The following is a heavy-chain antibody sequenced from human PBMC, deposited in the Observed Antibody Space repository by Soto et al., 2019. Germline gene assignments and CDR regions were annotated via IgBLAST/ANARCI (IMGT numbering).Heavy chain of an antibody. V-gene: IGHV3-48*01. CDR2: IGDSGTAM. CDR1: GFTFSNHN. Sequence: EVQLVESGGDLVQPGGSLRLSCAASGFTFSNHNMNWVRKAPGKGLEWISYIGDSGTAMYYADSVKGRFTVSRDNARNSLYLQLNSLRAEDTAVYYCAREMGTPPARGLDYWGQGTLVTVSS. J-gene: IGHJ4*02. CDR3: AREMGTPPARGLDY. D-gene: IGHD1-1*01.